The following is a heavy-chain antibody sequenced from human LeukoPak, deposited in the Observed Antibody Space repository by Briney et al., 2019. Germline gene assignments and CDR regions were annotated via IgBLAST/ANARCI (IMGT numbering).Heavy chain of an antibody. CDR1: GDSISSSSYY. V-gene: IGHV4-39*07. CDR2: IYTSGST. D-gene: IGHD6-13*01. Sequence: SETLSLTCTVSGDSISSSSYYWEWIRQPPGKGLEWIGRIYTSGSTNYNPSLKSRVTISLDTSKNQFSLKLSSVTAADTAVYYCARDSNSSYSSSWYGYYYYYYYMDVWGKGTTVTISS. J-gene: IGHJ6*03. CDR3: ARDSNSSYSSSWYGYYYYYYYMDV.